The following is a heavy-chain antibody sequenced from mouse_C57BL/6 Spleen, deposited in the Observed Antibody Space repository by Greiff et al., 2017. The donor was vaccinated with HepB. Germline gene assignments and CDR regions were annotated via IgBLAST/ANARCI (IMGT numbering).Heavy chain of an antibody. CDR1: GFNIKNTY. CDR3: ASDDHGGYYFYAMDY. V-gene: IGHV14-3*01. CDR2: IDPANGNT. D-gene: IGHD2-3*01. Sequence: EVQLQQSVAELVRPGASVKLSCTASGFNIKNTYMHWVKQRPEQGLEWIGRIDPANGNTKYAPKFQGKATITADTSSNTAYLQLSSLTSEDTAIYYCASDDHGGYYFYAMDYWGQGTSVTVSS. J-gene: IGHJ4*01.